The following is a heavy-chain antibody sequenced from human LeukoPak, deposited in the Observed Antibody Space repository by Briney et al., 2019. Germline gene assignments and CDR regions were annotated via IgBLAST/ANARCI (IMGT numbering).Heavy chain of an antibody. V-gene: IGHV3-30-3*01. Sequence: GGSLRLSCAASGFTFSSYAMHWVRQAPGKGLEWVAVISYDGSNKYYADSVKGRFTISRDNSENTLYLQMNSLRAEDTAVYYCAREGRQRSFDYWGQGTLVTVSS. J-gene: IGHJ4*02. CDR1: GFTFSSYA. CDR3: AREGRQRSFDY. D-gene: IGHD4-17*01. CDR2: ISYDGSNK.